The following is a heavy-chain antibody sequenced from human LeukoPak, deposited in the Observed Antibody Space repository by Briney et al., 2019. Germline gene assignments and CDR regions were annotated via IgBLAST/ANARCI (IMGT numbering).Heavy chain of an antibody. J-gene: IGHJ4*02. CDR2: INDAGSS. Sequence: PSETLSLTCIDTGGSISTSQYWGWIRQSPGKGLEWIGEINDAGSSNYNPSLKSRVTMSVDTSKNQFSLRLTSVTAADTAIYYCTRGRGRFDLWGQGTLVTVSS. D-gene: IGHD3-10*01. V-gene: IGHV4/OR15-8*01. CDR1: GGSISTSQY. CDR3: TRGRGRFDL.